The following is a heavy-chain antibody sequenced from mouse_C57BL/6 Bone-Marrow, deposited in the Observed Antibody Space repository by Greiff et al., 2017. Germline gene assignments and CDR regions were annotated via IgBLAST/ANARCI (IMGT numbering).Heavy chain of an antibody. CDR3: AGGADYGSSYIWYFDV. D-gene: IGHD1-1*01. CDR1: GYTFTSYD. CDR2: IYPRDGST. Sequence: QVQLKESGPELVKPGASVKLSCKASGYTFTSYDINWVKQRPGQGLEWIGWIYPRDGSTKYNEKFKGKATLTVGTSSSTAYMELHSLTSEDSAVYVCAGGADYGSSYIWYFDVWGTGTTVTVSS. V-gene: IGHV1-85*01. J-gene: IGHJ1*03.